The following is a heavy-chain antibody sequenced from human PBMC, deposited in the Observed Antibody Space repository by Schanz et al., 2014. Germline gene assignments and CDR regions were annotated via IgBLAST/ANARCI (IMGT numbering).Heavy chain of an antibody. CDR1: GLPFSRHT. Sequence: QLQLAESGGGVIQPGASLRLSCAASGLPFSRHTMHWVRQSPSKGLEWVALISSDGINTYYADSVKGRFTISRDNYENPLYLQMNSLLTEDTAVYFCATRPVDHNWYLGVFDFWGQGTLVTVSS. V-gene: IGHV3-30*04. CDR3: ATRPVDHNWYLGVFDF. CDR2: ISSDGINT. D-gene: IGHD1-7*01. J-gene: IGHJ4*02.